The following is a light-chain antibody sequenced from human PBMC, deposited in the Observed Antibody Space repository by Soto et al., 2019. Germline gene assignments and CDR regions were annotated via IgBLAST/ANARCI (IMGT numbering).Light chain of an antibody. V-gene: IGKV1-5*01. CDR3: RQYNSYHT. CDR1: QSVNSW. J-gene: IGKJ4*01. Sequence: DIQMPQTPSTLSASVGDRVTIACRASQSVNSWLAWYQQRPGKAPKLLIYDASTLESGVPSRFSGSGSGTEFTLTISSLQPDDFATYYCRQYNSYHTFGGGTKVDIK. CDR2: DAS.